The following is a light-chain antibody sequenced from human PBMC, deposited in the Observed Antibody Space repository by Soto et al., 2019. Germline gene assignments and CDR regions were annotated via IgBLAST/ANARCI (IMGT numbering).Light chain of an antibody. CDR1: QSVSSN. CDR2: GAS. CDR3: QQFSSYPLT. J-gene: IGKJ4*01. V-gene: IGKV3-20*01. Sequence: PATLSLSPGERATLSCRASQSVSSNLAWYQQKPGQAPRLLIYGASSRATGIPDRFSGSGSGTDFTLTISRLEPEDFAVYYCQQFSSYPLTFGGGTKVDI.